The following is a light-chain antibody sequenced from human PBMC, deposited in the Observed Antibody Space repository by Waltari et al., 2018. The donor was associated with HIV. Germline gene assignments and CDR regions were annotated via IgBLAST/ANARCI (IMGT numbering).Light chain of an antibody. CDR2: LNSDGSH. J-gene: IGLJ1*01. CDR1: SGHSPYA. V-gene: IGLV4-69*01. Sequence: QLVLTQSPSASASLGASVKLTCTLSSGHSPYAIACHPQQPEKGPRYLMKLNSDGSHTKGDGIPDRFSGSSSGAERYLTISTLQSEDEADYYCQTWGTGIQVFGSGTKVTVL. CDR3: QTWGTGIQV.